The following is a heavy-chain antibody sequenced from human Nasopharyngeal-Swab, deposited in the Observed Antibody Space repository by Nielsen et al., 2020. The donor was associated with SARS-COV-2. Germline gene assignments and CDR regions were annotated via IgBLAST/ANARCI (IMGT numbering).Heavy chain of an antibody. D-gene: IGHD1-26*01. CDR1: GDTFTGYY. CDR2: INPNSGGT. CDR3: ARDPDEFVRWELLRYVDY. Sequence: ASVKVSCKASGDTFTGYYMRWVRQAPGQGLEWMGRINPNSGGTNYAQKFQGRVTMTRDTSISTAYMGLSRLRSDDPAVYYCARDPDEFVRWELLRYVDYWGQGTLVTVSS. J-gene: IGHJ4*02. V-gene: IGHV1-2*06.